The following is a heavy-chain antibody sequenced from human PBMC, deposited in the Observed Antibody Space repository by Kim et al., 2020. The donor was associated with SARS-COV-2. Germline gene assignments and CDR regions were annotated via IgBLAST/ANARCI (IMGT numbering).Heavy chain of an antibody. Sequence: GGSLRLSCAASGFTFSSYSMNWVRQAPGKGLEWVSSISSSSSYIYYADSVKGRFTISRDNAKKSLYLQMNSLRAEDTAVYYCSTIFGVVIENWFEPWGQGTLVTVSA. V-gene: IGHV3-21*01. CDR2: ISSSSSYI. CDR3: STIFGVVIENWFEP. J-gene: IGHJ5*02. CDR1: GFTFSSYS. D-gene: IGHD3-3*01.